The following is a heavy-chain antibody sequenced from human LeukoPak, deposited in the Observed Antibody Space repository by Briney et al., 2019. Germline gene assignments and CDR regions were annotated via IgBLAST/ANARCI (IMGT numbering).Heavy chain of an antibody. V-gene: IGHV3-66*01. CDR3: ARASIAAAGYYFDY. D-gene: IGHD6-13*01. Sequence: GGSLRLSCAASGFTVSTNYVSWVRQAPGKGLEWVSVMYSGGSTYYADSVKGRFTISRDNSMNTLYLQMNSLRAEDTAVYYCARASIAAAGYYFDYWGQGSLVTVSS. CDR1: GFTVSTNY. J-gene: IGHJ4*02. CDR2: MYSGGST.